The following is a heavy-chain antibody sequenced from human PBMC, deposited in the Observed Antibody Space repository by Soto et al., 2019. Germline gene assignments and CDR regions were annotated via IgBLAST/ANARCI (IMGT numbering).Heavy chain of an antibody. CDR3: ARDRDGYNDY. V-gene: IGHV3-33*01. CDR1: GFTFSSYG. CDR2: IWYDGSNK. D-gene: IGHD5-12*01. J-gene: IGHJ4*02. Sequence: QVQLVESGGGVVQPGRSLRLSCAASGFTFSSYGMHWVRQAPGKGLEWVAVIWYDGSNKYYADSVKGRFTISRDNYKNTLYLQMNSLRAEDTAVYYCARDRDGYNDYWGQGTLVTVSS.